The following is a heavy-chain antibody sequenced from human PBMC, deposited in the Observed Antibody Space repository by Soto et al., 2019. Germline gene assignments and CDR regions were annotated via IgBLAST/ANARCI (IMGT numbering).Heavy chain of an antibody. CDR2: GST. V-gene: IGHV4-59*09. D-gene: IGHD2-15*01. Sequence: GSTNYNPSLKSRVTISVDTSKNQFSLKLSSVTAADTAVYYCARGYCSGGSCYHPKDYYGMDVWGQGTTVTVSS. CDR3: ARGYCSGGSCYHPKDYYGMDV. J-gene: IGHJ6*02.